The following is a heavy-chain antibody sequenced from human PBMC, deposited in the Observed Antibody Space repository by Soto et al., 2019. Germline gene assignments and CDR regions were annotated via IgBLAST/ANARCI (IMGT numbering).Heavy chain of an antibody. CDR3: ARDPGVTVITIRGPYYYYYGMDV. Sequence: GASVKVSCKASGGTFSSYTISWVRQAPGQGLEWMGRIIPILGIANYAQKFQGRVTITADKSTSTAYMELSSLRSEDTAMYYCARDPGVTVITIRGPYYYYYGMDVWGQGTTVTVSS. J-gene: IGHJ6*02. CDR1: GGTFSSYT. V-gene: IGHV1-69*04. D-gene: IGHD3-22*01. CDR2: IIPILGIA.